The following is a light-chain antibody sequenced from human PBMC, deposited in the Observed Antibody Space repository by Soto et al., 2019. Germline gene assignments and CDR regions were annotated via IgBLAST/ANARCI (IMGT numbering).Light chain of an antibody. V-gene: IGLV4-69*01. CDR2: LDSDGSH. J-gene: IGLJ2*01. CDR1: SGHSSYA. CDR3: QTWGTGIHVV. Sequence: QPVLTQSPSASASLGASVKLTCTLSSGHSSYAIAWHQQQPEKGPRYLMKLDSDGSHTKGDAIPDRFSGSSSGAERYLTIPSLQSEDEADYYCQTWGTGIHVVCGGGTKLTVL.